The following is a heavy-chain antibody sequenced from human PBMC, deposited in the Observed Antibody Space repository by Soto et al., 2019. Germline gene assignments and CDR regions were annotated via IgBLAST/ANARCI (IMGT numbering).Heavy chain of an antibody. CDR2: IWYDGSNK. D-gene: IGHD1-26*01. Sequence: PGGSLRLSCSTCGFTFSSYGIHWVRQAPGKGLEWVAVIWYDGSNKYYADSVKGRFTISRDNSKNTLYLQMNSLRAEDTAVYYCARDYTPSYYGMSPSTNGIDIWGQRTTVTVSS. J-gene: IGHJ6*02. V-gene: IGHV3-33*01. CDR3: ARDYTPSYYGMSPSTNGIDI. CDR1: GFTFSSYG.